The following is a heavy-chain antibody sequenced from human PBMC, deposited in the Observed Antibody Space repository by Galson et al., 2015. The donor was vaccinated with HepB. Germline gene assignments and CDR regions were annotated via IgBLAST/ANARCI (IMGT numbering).Heavy chain of an antibody. V-gene: IGHV6-1*01. J-gene: IGHJ3*02. CDR2: TLYRSKWSF. CDR3: ARVGPGRDGYNYGALDI. Sequence: CAISGDSVSSNRAAWNWIRQSPSRGLEWLGRTLYRSKWSFDYAPSVASRIIINPATSKNQVSLQLNSVTPEDTAVYYCARVGPGRDGYNYGALDIWAQGTMVTVSS. CDR1: GDSVSSNRAA. D-gene: IGHD5-24*01.